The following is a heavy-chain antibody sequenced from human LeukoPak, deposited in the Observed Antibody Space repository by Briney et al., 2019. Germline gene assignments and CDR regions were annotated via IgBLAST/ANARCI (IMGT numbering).Heavy chain of an antibody. CDR2: IKQDGSEK. Sequence: GGSLRLSCVASRLSFNNYWMNWVRQAPGKGLEWVANIKQDGSEKYYVDSVKGRFTISRDNAKNSLDLQMNSLRAEDTAVYYCARAGVAGYSDYWGQGTLVTVSS. CDR3: ARAGVAGYSDY. V-gene: IGHV3-7*01. CDR1: RLSFNNYW. J-gene: IGHJ4*02. D-gene: IGHD6-19*01.